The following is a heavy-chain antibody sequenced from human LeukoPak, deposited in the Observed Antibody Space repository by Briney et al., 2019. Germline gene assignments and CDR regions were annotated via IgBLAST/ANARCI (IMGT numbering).Heavy chain of an antibody. Sequence: SSETLSLTCTVSGGSISSYYWSWIRQPPGKGLEWIGYIYYSGSTNYNPSLKSRVTISVDTSKNQFSLKLSSVTAADTAVYYCARTTPTYNWNLRRYYYGMDVWGQGTTVTVSS. D-gene: IGHD1-20*01. J-gene: IGHJ6*02. V-gene: IGHV4-59*01. CDR3: ARTTPTYNWNLRRYYYGMDV. CDR2: IYYSGST. CDR1: GGSISSYY.